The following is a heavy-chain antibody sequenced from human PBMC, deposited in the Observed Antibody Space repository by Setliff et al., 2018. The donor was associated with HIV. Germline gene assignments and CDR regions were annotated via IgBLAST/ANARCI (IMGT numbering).Heavy chain of an antibody. J-gene: IGHJ4*02. V-gene: IGHV4-34*01. CDR2: IIHSGGT. D-gene: IGHD2-15*01. Sequence: SETLSLTCTVSGDSMNDYYWTWIRQPAGKALEWIGEIIHSGGTNYNRSLKSRVTISVDTSKNQFSLNLSSVTAADTAVYYCARGGLGVVGAIDYWSQGTQVTVSS. CDR1: GDSMNDYY. CDR3: ARGGLGVVGAIDY.